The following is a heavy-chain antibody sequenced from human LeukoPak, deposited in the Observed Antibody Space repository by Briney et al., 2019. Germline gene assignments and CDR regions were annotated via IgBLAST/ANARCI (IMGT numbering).Heavy chain of an antibody. V-gene: IGHV4-34*01. J-gene: IGHJ4*02. CDR2: INHSGST. D-gene: IGHD2-2*01. Sequence: SETLSLTCAVYGGSFSGYYWSWIRQPPGKGLEWIGEINHSGSTNYNPSLKSRVTISVDTSKNQFSLKLSSVTAADTAVYYCASGGYCSSTSCSGFGYWGQGTLVTVSS. CDR3: ASGGYCSSTSCSGFGY. CDR1: GGSFSGYY.